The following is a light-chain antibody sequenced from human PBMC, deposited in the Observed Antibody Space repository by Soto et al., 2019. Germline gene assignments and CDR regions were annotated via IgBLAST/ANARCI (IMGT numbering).Light chain of an antibody. J-gene: IGLJ1*01. Sequence: QSVLTQPRSVSGSPGQSVTISCTGTSSDVGGNNYVSWYQQHPGKAPKLMLYDVNKRPSGVPDRFSGSKSGNTASLTISGLLAEDEADYYCCSFAGSYVFGTGTKLTVL. CDR1: SSDVGGNNY. V-gene: IGLV2-11*01. CDR3: CSFAGSYV. CDR2: DVN.